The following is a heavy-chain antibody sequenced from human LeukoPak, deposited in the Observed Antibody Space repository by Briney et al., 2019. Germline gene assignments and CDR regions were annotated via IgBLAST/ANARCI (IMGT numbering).Heavy chain of an antibody. J-gene: IGHJ4*02. CDR3: ARIEWSEDY. D-gene: IGHD3-3*01. CDR2: IDPNTGGT. Sequence: ASVKVSCKASGYTFTAYYMHWVRQAPGQGLEWMGRIDPNTGGTNYAQKFQGRVTMTGGTSISTAYMELSRLRSDDTAVYYCARIEWSEDYWGQGTLVTVSS. V-gene: IGHV1-2*06. CDR1: GYTFTAYY.